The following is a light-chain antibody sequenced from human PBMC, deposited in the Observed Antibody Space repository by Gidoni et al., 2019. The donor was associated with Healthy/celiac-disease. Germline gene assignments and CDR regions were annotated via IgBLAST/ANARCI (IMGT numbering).Light chain of an antibody. CDR3: QQYNNWDT. V-gene: IGKV3-15*01. CDR2: GAS. J-gene: IGKJ1*01. CDR1: QSVSSN. Sequence: EIVMTQSPATLSVSPGERATLSCRASQSVSSNLAWYQQKPGQAPRLLIYGASTRATGIPARFSGSGSGTEFTLTISSLQSEDFAVYYCQQYNNWDTFXXXTKVEIK.